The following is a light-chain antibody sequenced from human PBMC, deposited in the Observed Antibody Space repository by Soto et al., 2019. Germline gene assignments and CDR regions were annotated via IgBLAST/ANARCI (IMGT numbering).Light chain of an antibody. V-gene: IGKV3-20*01. CDR1: QSVSSNY. CDR3: QQYHGFW. CDR2: GAS. J-gene: IGKJ1*01. Sequence: EIVLTQSPGTLSLSPGERATLSCRASQSVSSNYLAWYQQKPGQAPRLLIYGASNRATGIPDRFSGSGSGTQFSLIISGLQPEDFATYYCQQYHGFWFGQGTKVDIK.